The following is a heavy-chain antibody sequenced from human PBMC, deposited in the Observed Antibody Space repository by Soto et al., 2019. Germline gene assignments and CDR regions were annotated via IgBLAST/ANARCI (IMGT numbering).Heavy chain of an antibody. V-gene: IGHV3-7*01. Sequence: GGSLRLSCAASGFTFSSYWMSWVRQAPGKGLEWVANIKQDGSEKYYVDSVKGRFTISRDNAKNSLYLQMNSLRAEDTAVYYCARSFFYSSGWLTGSEYFQHWGQGTLVTVSS. D-gene: IGHD6-19*01. J-gene: IGHJ1*01. CDR2: IKQDGSEK. CDR3: ARSFFYSSGWLTGSEYFQH. CDR1: GFTFSSYW.